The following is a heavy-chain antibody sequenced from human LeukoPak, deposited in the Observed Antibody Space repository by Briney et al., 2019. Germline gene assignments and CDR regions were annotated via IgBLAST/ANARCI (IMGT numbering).Heavy chain of an antibody. J-gene: IGHJ6*03. Sequence: PSETLSLTCTVSGGSISSGSYYWSWIRQPAGKGLEWIGRIYTSGSTNYNPSLKSRVTISVDTSKNQFSLKLSSVTAADTAVYYCARKVGGPESYYYYMDVWGKGTTVTVSS. CDR1: GGSISSGSYY. D-gene: IGHD2-15*01. V-gene: IGHV4-61*02. CDR3: ARKVGGPESYYYYMDV. CDR2: IYTSGST.